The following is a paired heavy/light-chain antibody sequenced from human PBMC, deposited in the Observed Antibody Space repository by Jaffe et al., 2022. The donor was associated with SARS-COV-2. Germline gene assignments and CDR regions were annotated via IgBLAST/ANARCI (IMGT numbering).Light chain of an antibody. Sequence: QSVLTQPPSASGTPGQRVTISCSGSSSNIGSNFVYWYQQLPGTAPKLLIYRNDQRPPGVPDRFSGSKSGTSASLAISGLRSEDEADYYCGAWDDSLSASVFGTGTKVTVL. CDR2: RND. CDR3: GAWDDSLSASV. V-gene: IGLV1-47*01. J-gene: IGLJ1*01. CDR1: SSNIGSNF.
Heavy chain of an antibody. J-gene: IGHJ6*02. V-gene: IGHV4-39*01. CDR1: RGSISVSDYH. D-gene: IGHD4-17*01. CDR2: VYYSGST. CDR3: ARQRYGDNKLYGLDI. Sequence: QLQLQESGPGLVKPSETLSLTCTVSRGSISVSDYHWGWIRQPPGKGLEWIGTVYYSGSTYNNPSLQSRVTISVDTSKKQFSLSLSSVTAADTAVYYCARQRYGDNKLYGLDIWGQGTTVTVSS.